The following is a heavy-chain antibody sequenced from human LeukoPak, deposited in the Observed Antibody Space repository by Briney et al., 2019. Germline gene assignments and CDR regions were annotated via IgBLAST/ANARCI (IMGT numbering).Heavy chain of an antibody. V-gene: IGHV1-18*01. J-gene: IGHJ4*02. CDR3: ARESNWAYYFDY. CDR1: GYTFTSYG. Sequence: ASVKVSCKASGYTFTSYGISWVRQAPGQGLEWMGWSSTYNSDTKYAQSLQGRVTMTTDTSTNTAYMELRDLRSDDTAVYYCARESNWAYYFDYRGQGTLV. CDR2: SSTYNSDT. D-gene: IGHD1-1*01.